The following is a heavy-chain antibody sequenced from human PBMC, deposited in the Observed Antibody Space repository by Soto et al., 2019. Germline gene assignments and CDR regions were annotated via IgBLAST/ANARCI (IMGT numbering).Heavy chain of an antibody. CDR3: AREKIMIEYYFDY. CDR1: GFTFSSYS. CDR2: ISSSSSYI. D-gene: IGHD2-21*01. J-gene: IGHJ4*02. Sequence: GGSLRLSCAASGFTFSSYSMNWVRQAPGKGLEWVSSISSSSSYIYYADSVKGRFTISRDNAKNSLYLQMNGLRAEDTAVYYCAREKIMIEYYFDYWGQGTLVTVSS. V-gene: IGHV3-21*01.